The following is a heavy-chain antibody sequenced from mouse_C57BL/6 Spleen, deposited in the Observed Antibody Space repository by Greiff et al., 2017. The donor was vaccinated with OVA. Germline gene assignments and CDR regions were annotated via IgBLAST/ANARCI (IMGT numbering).Heavy chain of an antibody. CDR3: VYSNYGYFDV. V-gene: IGHV1-22*01. J-gene: IGHJ1*03. Sequence: VQLQQSGPELVKPGASVKMSCKASGYTFTDYNMHWVKQSHGKSLEWIGYINPNNGGTSYNQKFKGKATLTVNKSSSTAYMELRSLTSEDSAVYYCVYSNYGYFDVWGTGTTVTVSS. CDR1: GYTFTDYN. CDR2: INPNNGGT. D-gene: IGHD2-5*01.